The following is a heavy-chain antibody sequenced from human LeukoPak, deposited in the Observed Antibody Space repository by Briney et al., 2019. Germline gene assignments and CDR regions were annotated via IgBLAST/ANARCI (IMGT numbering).Heavy chain of an antibody. CDR2: INPSGGST. Sequence: ASVKVSCKASGYTFTSYYMHWVRQAPGQGLEWMGIINPSGGSTSYAQKFQGRVTMTRDTSTSTVYMELSSLRSEDTAVYYCARDSLYYYDSSGYYPTGAFDIWGQGTMVTVSS. V-gene: IGHV1-46*01. CDR3: ARDSLYYYDSSGYYPTGAFDI. CDR1: GYTFTSYY. D-gene: IGHD3-22*01. J-gene: IGHJ3*02.